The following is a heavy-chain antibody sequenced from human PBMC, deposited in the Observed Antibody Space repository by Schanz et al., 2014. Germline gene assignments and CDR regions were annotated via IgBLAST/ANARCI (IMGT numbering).Heavy chain of an antibody. CDR1: GYTFIDYY. CDR3: ARENTAVAGMPRVMDV. J-gene: IGHJ6*02. V-gene: IGHV1-2*02. CDR2: IDPNGGAT. Sequence: QVQLVQSGAEVKKPGSSVKVSCKASGYTFIDYYMHWVRQAPGQGLEWVGWIDPNGGATNYAQMFQGRVTMTTDTSISTAYMELSRLTSDDTAVFFCARENTAVAGMPRVMDVWGQGTTVTVTS. D-gene: IGHD6-19*01.